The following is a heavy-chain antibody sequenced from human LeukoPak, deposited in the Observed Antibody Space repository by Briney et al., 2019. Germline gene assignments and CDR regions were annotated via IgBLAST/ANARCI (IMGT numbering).Heavy chain of an antibody. CDR2: ISSSSSYI. Sequence: GGSLRLSCAASGFTFSSYSMNWVRQAPGKGLEWVSSISSSSSYIYYADSVKGRFTISRDNAKNSLYLQMNSLRAEDTAVYYCASLFGYCGDDCPESHYYYGMDVWGKGTTVTVSS. V-gene: IGHV3-21*01. D-gene: IGHD2-21*02. CDR3: ASLFGYCGDDCPESHYYYGMDV. CDR1: GFTFSSYS. J-gene: IGHJ6*04.